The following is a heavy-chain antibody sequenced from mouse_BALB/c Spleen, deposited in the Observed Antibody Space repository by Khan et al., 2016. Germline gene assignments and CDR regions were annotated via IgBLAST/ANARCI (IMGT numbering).Heavy chain of an antibody. Sequence: VQLQQSGPGLVKPSQSLSLTCTVTGYSITSDYAWNWIRQFPGNKLEWMGYIRYSGSTTYNPSLKSRISITRDTSKNQFFLQLYSVTTEDTATYYCTISPTATRYFDVWGAGTTVTVSS. D-gene: IGHD1-2*01. CDR1: GYSITSDYA. CDR3: TISPTATRYFDV. V-gene: IGHV3-2*02. CDR2: IRYSGST. J-gene: IGHJ1*01.